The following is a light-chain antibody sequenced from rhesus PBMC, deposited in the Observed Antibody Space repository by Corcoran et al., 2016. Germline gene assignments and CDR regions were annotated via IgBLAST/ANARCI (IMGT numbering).Light chain of an antibody. J-gene: IGKJ3*01. V-gene: IGKV1-36*02. CDR2: AAS. Sequence: DIQMTQSPSSLSASVGDRVTITCRASQDLRDYLNWYQQKPGKAPKRMIYAASSLESGVPSRFSGSVSGTDVTLTISSLQPEDFAAYYCLQGYSTPFTFGPGTKLDIK. CDR3: LQGYSTPFT. CDR1: QDLRDY.